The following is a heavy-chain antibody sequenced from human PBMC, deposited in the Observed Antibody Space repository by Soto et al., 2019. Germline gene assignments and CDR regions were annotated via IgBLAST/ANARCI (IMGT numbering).Heavy chain of an antibody. CDR1: GGTFSSYA. CDR2: IIPIFGTA. J-gene: IGHJ5*02. CDR3: ARGHVRQQLEPIHLTP. D-gene: IGHD6-13*01. Sequence: SVKVSCKASGGTFSSYAISWVRQAPGQGLEWMGGIIPIFGTANYAQKFQGRVTITADESTSTAYMELSSLRSEDTAVYYCARGHVRQQLEPIHLTPWGQGTLVTVSS. V-gene: IGHV1-69*13.